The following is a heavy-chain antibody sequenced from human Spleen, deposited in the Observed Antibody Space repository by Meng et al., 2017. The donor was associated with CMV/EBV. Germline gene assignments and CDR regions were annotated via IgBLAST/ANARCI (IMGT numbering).Heavy chain of an antibody. Sequence: GESLKISCAASGFTVSSNYMSWVRQAPGKGLEWVSVIYSGGSTYYADSVKGRFTISRDNSKNTLYLQMNSLRAEDTAVYYCARVRGYCSGGSCPARSYYYGMDVWGQGTTVTVSS. D-gene: IGHD2-15*01. CDR3: ARVRGYCSGGSCPARSYYYGMDV. CDR2: IYSGGST. J-gene: IGHJ6*02. V-gene: IGHV3-53*01. CDR1: GFTVSSNY.